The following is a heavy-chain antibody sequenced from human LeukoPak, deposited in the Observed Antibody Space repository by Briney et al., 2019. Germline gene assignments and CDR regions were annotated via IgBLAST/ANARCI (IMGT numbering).Heavy chain of an antibody. J-gene: IGHJ4*02. Sequence: ASVKVSCKASGYTFTGYYMHWVRQAPGQGLEWMGWINPNSGGTNYAQKFQGRVTMTRDTSISTAYMELSRLRSDDTAVYYCARDLSSSDTYLPGLLWGQGTLVTVSS. CDR3: ARDLSSSDTYLPGLL. D-gene: IGHD6-6*01. CDR1: GYTFTGYY. V-gene: IGHV1-2*02. CDR2: INPNSGGT.